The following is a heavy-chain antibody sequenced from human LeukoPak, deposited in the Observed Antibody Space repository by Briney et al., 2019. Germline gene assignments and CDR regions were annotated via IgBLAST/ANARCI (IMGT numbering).Heavy chain of an antibody. V-gene: IGHV1-18*04. CDR2: ISAYNGHT. CDR1: GYTFTSYG. J-gene: IGHJ4*02. D-gene: IGHD6-19*01. Sequence: RASVKVSCKASGYTFTSYGFSWVRQAPGQGLEWMGWISAYNGHTNYAQKFQGRVTMTTDTSTSTGYMELRSLRSDDTAVYYCARDKVLGAVAGTFDYWGQGTLVTVSS. CDR3: ARDKVLGAVAGTFDY.